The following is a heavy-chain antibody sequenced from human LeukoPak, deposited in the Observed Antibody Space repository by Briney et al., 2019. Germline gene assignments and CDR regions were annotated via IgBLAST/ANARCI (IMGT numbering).Heavy chain of an antibody. CDR3: AKVGEDTTGWYNYYFDY. J-gene: IGHJ4*02. D-gene: IGHD6-19*01. Sequence: GASVKVSCKASGYSFTGYYMHWVRQAPGQRPEWMGWINPKSGGTNYEQKFQSRVTMTRDTSISTAYMELSSLRSDDTAVYYCAKVGEDTTGWYNYYFDYWGQGTLVTVSS. V-gene: IGHV1-2*02. CDR1: GYSFTGYY. CDR2: INPKSGGT.